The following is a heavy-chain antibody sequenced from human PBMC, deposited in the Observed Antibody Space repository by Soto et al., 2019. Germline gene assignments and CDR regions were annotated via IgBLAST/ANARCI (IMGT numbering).Heavy chain of an antibody. CDR1: GFTFSSYS. V-gene: IGHV3-21*01. D-gene: IGHD5-12*01. CDR2: ISTSSNYI. CDR3: ARDGGYSAYDC. J-gene: IGHJ4*02. Sequence: GGSLRLSCAASGFTFSSYSMNWVRQAPGKGLEWVSSISTSSNYIYYADSVKGRFTISRDNAKNSLYLQMNSLRAEDTAVYYCARDGGYSAYDCWGPGTLVTVAS.